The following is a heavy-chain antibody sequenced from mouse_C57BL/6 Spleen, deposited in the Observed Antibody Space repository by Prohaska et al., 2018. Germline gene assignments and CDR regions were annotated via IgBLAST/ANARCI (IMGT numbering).Heavy chain of an antibody. CDR2: LYPGSGNT. V-gene: IGHV1-84*01. D-gene: IGHD3-3*01. Sequence: CKASGYTFTYSYINWVLQTPGQGLEWIGWLYPGSGNTKYNEKFKGKATLTVDTSSSTAYMQLSSLTSEDSAVYFCARRGWWGQGTRVTVYA. CDR1: GYTFTYSY. J-gene: IGHJ3*02. CDR3: ARRGW.